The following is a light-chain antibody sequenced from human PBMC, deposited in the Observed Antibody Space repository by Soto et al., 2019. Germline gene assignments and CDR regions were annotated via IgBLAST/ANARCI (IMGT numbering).Light chain of an antibody. CDR2: AAS. CDR3: QKYNSAHPGPT. V-gene: IGKV1-27*01. Sequence: DIQMTQSPSSLSASVGDRVTITCRASQGISNYLAWYQQKPGKVPKLLIYAASTLQSGVPSRFSGSGSGTDFTLTISSLQPEDVATYYCQKYNSAHPGPTFGPGTKVDIK. J-gene: IGKJ3*01. CDR1: QGISNY.